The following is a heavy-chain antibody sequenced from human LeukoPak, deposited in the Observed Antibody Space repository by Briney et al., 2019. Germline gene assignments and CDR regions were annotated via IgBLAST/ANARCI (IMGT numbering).Heavy chain of an antibody. CDR3: ARDYRAYYYYMDV. J-gene: IGHJ6*03. CDR1: GFTFSSYW. CDR2: IRQDGSEK. D-gene: IGHD3-16*02. V-gene: IGHV3-7*01. Sequence: GGSLRLSCAASGFTFSSYWMSWVRQAPGKGLVWVANIRQDGSEKYYQDSVKGRFTISRDNAKNSLYLQMNSLRAEDTAVYYCARDYRAYYYYMDVWGKGTTVTVSS.